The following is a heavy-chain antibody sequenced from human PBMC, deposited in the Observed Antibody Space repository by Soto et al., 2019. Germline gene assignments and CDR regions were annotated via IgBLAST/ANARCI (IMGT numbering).Heavy chain of an antibody. J-gene: IGHJ2*01. Sequence: EVQLVESGGGLVKPGGSLRLSCAASGFTFSSYSMNWVRQAPGKGLEWVSSISSSSSYIYYADSVKGRFTISRDNAKNSLYLQMNSLRAEDTAVYYCARNQYYYDSSGYYYGTTGYFDLWGRGTLVTVSS. V-gene: IGHV3-21*01. CDR2: ISSSSSYI. CDR1: GFTFSSYS. D-gene: IGHD3-22*01. CDR3: ARNQYYYDSSGYYYGTTGYFDL.